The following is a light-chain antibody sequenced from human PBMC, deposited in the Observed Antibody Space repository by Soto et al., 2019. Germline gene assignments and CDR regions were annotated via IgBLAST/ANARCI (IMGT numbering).Light chain of an antibody. J-gene: IGKJ4*01. CDR2: DAS. V-gene: IGKV3-11*01. CDR3: NRRRTWAPLT. Sequence: EIVFTQSPATLSLSPGERATLSCRASQSVSRYLAWYQHKPGQAPRLLIYDASNRATGIPARVSGSGSGTQFTLTISTLEPEDSAVYCCNRRRTWAPLTFGGGTTGEIK. CDR1: QSVSRY.